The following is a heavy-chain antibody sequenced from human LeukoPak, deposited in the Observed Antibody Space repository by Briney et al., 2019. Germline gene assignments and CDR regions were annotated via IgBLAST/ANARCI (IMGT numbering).Heavy chain of an antibody. CDR3: ARHDTAYDGFDI. J-gene: IGHJ3*02. D-gene: IGHD5-18*01. V-gene: IGHV4-59*08. CDR1: GGSISSYY. Sequence: SETLSLTCTVSGGSISSYYWSWIRQPPGKGLVWIGYIYYSGSTMYNSSLKSRVTISVGTSKNQFSLKLSSVTAADTAVYYCARHDTAYDGFDIWGQGTMVTVSS. CDR2: IYYSGST.